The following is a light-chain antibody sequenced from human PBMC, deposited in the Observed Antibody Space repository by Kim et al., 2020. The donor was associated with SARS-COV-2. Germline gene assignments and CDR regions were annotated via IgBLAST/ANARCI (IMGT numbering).Light chain of an antibody. J-gene: IGKJ3*01. V-gene: IGKV1-39*01. CDR1: QSISSY. CDR3: QQSYSTRRT. Sequence: ASVGDRVTITCRASQSISSYLNWYQQKPGKAPKLLIYAASSLQSGVPSRFSGSGSGTDFTLTISSLQPEDFATYYCQQSYSTRRTFGPGTKVDIK. CDR2: AAS.